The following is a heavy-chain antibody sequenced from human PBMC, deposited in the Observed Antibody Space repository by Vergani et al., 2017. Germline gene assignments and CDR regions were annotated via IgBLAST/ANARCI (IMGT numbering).Heavy chain of an antibody. J-gene: IGHJ6*03. V-gene: IGHV4-4*07. Sequence: QVQLQESGPGLVKPSETLSLTCTVSGGSISSYYWSWIRQPAGKGLEWIGRIYTSGSTNYNPSLKSRVTMSVDTFKNQFSLKLSSVTAADTAVYYCARSGGDYVSYYYYMDVWGKGTTVTVSS. CDR3: ARSGGDYVSYYYYMDV. CDR2: IYTSGST. D-gene: IGHD4-17*01. CDR1: GGSISSYY.